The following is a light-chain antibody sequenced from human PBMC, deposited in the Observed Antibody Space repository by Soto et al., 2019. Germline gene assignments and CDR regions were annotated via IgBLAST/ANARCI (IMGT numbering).Light chain of an antibody. V-gene: IGKV1-5*03. J-gene: IGKJ2*01. CDR1: QSISSW. CDR2: KAS. CDR3: QQYNSYRYT. Sequence: DIQMTQSPSTLSASVGDRVTITCRASQSISSWLAWYQQKPGKAPKLLIYKASSLESGVPSMFSGSGSGTEFILTISSLQPDDFATYYCQQYNSYRYTFGQGTKLEI.